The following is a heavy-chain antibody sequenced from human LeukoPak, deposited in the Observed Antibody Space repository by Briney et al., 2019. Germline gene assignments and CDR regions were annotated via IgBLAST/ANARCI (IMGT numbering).Heavy chain of an antibody. D-gene: IGHD6-19*01. Sequence: PGRSLRLSCAASGFTFSSYGMHWVRQAPGKGLEWVAVISYDGSNKYYADSVKGRFTISRDNSKNTLYLQMNSLRAEDTAVYYCAKVWKWREAVAPYIQHWGQGTLVTVSS. CDR1: GFTFSSYG. V-gene: IGHV3-30*18. J-gene: IGHJ1*01. CDR2: ISYDGSNK. CDR3: AKVWKWREAVAPYIQH.